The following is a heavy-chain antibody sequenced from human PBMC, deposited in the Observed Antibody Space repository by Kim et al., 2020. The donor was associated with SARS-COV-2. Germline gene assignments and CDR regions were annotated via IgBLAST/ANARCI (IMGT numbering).Heavy chain of an antibody. CDR2: ISHTGDIT. CDR1: GFTFSSYG. J-gene: IGHJ4*02. V-gene: IGHV3-23*01. CDR3: AIRGSNYGAYNY. Sequence: GGSLRLSCAGSGFTFSSYGMSWVRQAPGKGLEWVSAISHTGDITDYADSMKGRFTTSRDNSKNTLYLQMNSLRADDTALYYCAIRGSNYGAYNYWGQGTLVTVSS. D-gene: IGHD4-17*01.